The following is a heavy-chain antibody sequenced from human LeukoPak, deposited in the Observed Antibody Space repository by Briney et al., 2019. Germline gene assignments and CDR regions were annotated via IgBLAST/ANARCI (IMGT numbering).Heavy chain of an antibody. CDR3: ARAATTSGSITNWFDP. CDR2: ISSNGGST. CDR1: GFTFSSYA. Sequence: GGSLRLSCAASGFTFSSYAMHWVRQAPGKGLEYVSAISSNGGSTYYANSVKGRFTISRDNSKNTLYLQMGSLRAEDMAVYYCARAATTSGSITNWFDPWGQGTLVTVSS. D-gene: IGHD1-26*01. J-gene: IGHJ5*02. V-gene: IGHV3-64*01.